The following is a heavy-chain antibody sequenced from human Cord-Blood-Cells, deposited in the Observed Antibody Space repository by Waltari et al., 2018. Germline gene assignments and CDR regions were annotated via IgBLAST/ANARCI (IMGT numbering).Heavy chain of an antibody. V-gene: IGHV3-53*01. J-gene: IGHJ4*02. Sequence: EVQLVESGGGLIQPGGSLRLSCAASGFTVSSTYMRWVSQAPGKGLEWVSVIYSGGSTYYADSVKGRFTISRDNSKNTLYLQMNSLRAEDTAVYYCARDRDSSSWYDYWGQGTLVTVSS. D-gene: IGHD6-13*01. CDR2: IYSGGST. CDR1: GFTVSSTY. CDR3: ARDRDSSSWYDY.